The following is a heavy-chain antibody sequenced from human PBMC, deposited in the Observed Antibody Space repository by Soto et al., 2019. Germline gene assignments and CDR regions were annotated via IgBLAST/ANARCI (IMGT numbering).Heavy chain of an antibody. Sequence: QVQLQESGPGLVKPSGTLSLTCAVSSGSISSSNWWSWVRQPPGKGLEWIGEIYHSGSTNYNPSLNSRVTISVDKSKNQFSLKLSSVTAADTAVYYCARKNIVVVPAAVYYYMDVWGKGTTVTVSS. V-gene: IGHV4-4*02. J-gene: IGHJ6*03. CDR1: SGSISSSNW. CDR2: IYHSGST. CDR3: ARKNIVVVPAAVYYYMDV. D-gene: IGHD2-2*01.